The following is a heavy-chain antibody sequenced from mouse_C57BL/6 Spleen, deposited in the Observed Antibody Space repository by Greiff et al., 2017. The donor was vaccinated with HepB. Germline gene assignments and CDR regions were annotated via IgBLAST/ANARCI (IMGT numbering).Heavy chain of an antibody. V-gene: IGHV14-4*01. CDR2: IDPENGDT. CDR1: GFNIKDDY. J-gene: IGHJ2*01. Sequence: EVKLMESGAELVRPGASVKLSCTASGFNIKDDYMHWVKQRPEQGLEWIGWIDPENGDTEYASKFQGKATITADTSSNTAYLQLSSLTSEDTAVYYCTRGYYGSSPTFDYWGQGTTLTVSS. CDR3: TRGYYGSSPTFDY. D-gene: IGHD1-1*01.